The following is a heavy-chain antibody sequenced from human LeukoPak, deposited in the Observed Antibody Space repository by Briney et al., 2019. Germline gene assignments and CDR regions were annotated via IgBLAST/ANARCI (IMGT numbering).Heavy chain of an antibody. Sequence: PSETLSLTCTVSGGSISSYYWSWLRQPAGKGLEGIGRIYTSGSTNYNPSLTSRVTMSVDTTKNQFSLKLSSVPAADTAVYYCARVFPEQLAFDYWGQGTLVTVSS. CDR3: ARVFPEQLAFDY. V-gene: IGHV4-4*07. CDR2: IYTSGST. D-gene: IGHD6-6*01. CDR1: GGSISSYY. J-gene: IGHJ4*02.